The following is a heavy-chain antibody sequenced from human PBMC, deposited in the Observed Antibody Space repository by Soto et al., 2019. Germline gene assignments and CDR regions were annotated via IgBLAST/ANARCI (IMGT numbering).Heavy chain of an antibody. Sequence: PSETLSLTCSFSCYSVTSSDYYWAWIRQPPGKGLEWIGSMFYSGLTYYNPSLKGRVTLSVDTSKNQFSVRLNSVTAADTAVYYCAPLSVSLSGPYGIHVWGQGTTVTVSS. D-gene: IGHD2-15*01. CDR2: MFYSGLT. V-gene: IGHV4-39*01. J-gene: IGHJ6*02. CDR1: CYSVTSSDYY. CDR3: APLSVSLSGPYGIHV.